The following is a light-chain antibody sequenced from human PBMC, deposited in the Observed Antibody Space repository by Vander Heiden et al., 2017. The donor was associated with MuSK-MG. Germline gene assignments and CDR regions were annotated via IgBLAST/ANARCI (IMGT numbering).Light chain of an antibody. J-gene: IGLJ2*01. Sequence: SSELTQDPAVSVALGQTVRIPCQGDSLRSYYASWYQQKPGQPPVLVIYGKNNRPSGIPDRFSGSSSGNTASLTITGAQAEDEADYYCDSRNSSDNHVVFGGGTKLTVL. CDR2: GKN. CDR1: SLRSYY. CDR3: DSRNSSDNHVV. V-gene: IGLV3-19*01.